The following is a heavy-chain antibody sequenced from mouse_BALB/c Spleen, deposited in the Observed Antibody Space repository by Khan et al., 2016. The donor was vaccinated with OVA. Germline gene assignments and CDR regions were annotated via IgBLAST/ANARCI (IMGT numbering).Heavy chain of an antibody. CDR1: GYSITSGYG. J-gene: IGHJ2*01. D-gene: IGHD3-3*01. CDR2: ISYSGST. Sequence: EVQLQESGPGLVKPSQSLSLTCTVTGYSITSGYGWNCIRQFPGNKLEWMAYISYSGSTNYNPSLKSRISITRDTSKNQLFLQLNSVTTEDTAAYYCARTARKKYWGQGTTLTVSS. CDR3: ARTARKKY. V-gene: IGHV3-2*02.